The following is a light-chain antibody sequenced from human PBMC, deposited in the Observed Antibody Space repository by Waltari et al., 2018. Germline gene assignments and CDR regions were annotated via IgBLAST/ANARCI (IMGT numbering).Light chain of an antibody. CDR1: SSNIGINT. CDR3: ATWDDSLNGRV. CDR2: ANY. V-gene: IGLV1-44*01. J-gene: IGLJ3*02. Sequence: QSVLTQPPLASGTPGQRVTISCSGNSSNIGINTVTWYQQLQGTAPKVLIFANYHRPSGVPDRFSASKSDTSASLAISGLQSEDEADYFCATWDDSLNGRVFGGGTKLTVL.